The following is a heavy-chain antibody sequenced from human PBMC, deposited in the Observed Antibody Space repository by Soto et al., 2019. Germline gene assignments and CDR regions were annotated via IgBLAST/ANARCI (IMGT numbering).Heavy chain of an antibody. CDR1: GFTFSSYA. CDR2: ISGSGGST. V-gene: IGHV3-23*01. Sequence: GGSLRLSCAASGFTFSSYAMSWVRQAPGKGLEWVSAISGSGGSTYYADSVKGRFTISRDNSKNTLYLQMNSLRAEDTAVYYCAKDQGFGGCSYEGYYYFDYWGQGTLVTVSS. J-gene: IGHJ4*02. D-gene: IGHD5-18*01. CDR3: AKDQGFGGCSYEGYYYFDY.